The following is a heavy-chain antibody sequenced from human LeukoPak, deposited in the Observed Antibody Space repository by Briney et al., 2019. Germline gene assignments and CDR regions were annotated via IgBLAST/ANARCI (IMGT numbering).Heavy chain of an antibody. Sequence: GGSLRLSCAASGFTFSSYWMSWVGQPPGKGLEWVANIKQHGSEKYYVDSVKGRFTISRDNAKNSLYLQMNSLRAEDTAVDYCAGGYSGGWGLDYWGQGTLVTVSS. CDR1: GFTFSSYW. D-gene: IGHD6-19*01. CDR2: IKQHGSEK. CDR3: AGGYSGGWGLDY. J-gene: IGHJ4*02. V-gene: IGHV3-7*01.